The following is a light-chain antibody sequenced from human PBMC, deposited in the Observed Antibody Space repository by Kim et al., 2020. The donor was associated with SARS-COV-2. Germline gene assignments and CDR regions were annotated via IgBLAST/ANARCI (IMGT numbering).Light chain of an antibody. Sequence: GQSVPISCTGTNSDVGAYNYVSWYQQHPGNVPKLIIYDVFKRPSGVPDRFSGSKSGNTASLTISGLQADDEADYYCSSYGGKYNAVFGGGTQLTVL. J-gene: IGLJ2*01. CDR2: DVF. CDR3: SSYGGKYNAV. CDR1: NSDVGAYNY. V-gene: IGLV2-11*01.